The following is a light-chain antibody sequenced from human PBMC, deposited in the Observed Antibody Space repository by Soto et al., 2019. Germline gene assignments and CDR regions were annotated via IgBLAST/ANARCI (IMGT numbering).Light chain of an antibody. Sequence: IVMQQSPATLSVTTGERATLSCRASQSVSSNLAWYQQKPGQAPRLLIYGASTRATGIPARFSGSGSGTDFTLTISSLEPEDFAVYYCQQRSNWPRTFGQGTKVDIK. CDR3: QQRSNWPRT. V-gene: IGKV3-15*01. J-gene: IGKJ1*01. CDR1: QSVSSN. CDR2: GAS.